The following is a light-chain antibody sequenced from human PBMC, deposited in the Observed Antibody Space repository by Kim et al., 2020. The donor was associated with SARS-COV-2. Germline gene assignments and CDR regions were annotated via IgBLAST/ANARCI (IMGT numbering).Light chain of an antibody. J-gene: IGKJ2*02. CDR2: GAS. Sequence: EIVLTQSPGTLSLSPGERATLSCRASQSVTDNYLAWYQQKPGQAPRLLIYGASSRATGIPDRFSGSGSGTDFTLTISRLEPEDFAVYYCQQYDTSPSCTFGQGTKPEI. CDR3: QQYDTSPSCT. CDR1: QSVTDNY. V-gene: IGKV3-20*01.